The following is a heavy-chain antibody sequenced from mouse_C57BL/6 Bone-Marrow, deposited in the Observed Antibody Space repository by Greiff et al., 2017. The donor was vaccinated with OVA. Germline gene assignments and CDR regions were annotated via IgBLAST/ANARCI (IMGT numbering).Heavy chain of an antibody. Sequence: VKLQQPGAELVRPGSSVKLSCKASGYTFTSYWMHWVKQRPIQGLEWIGNIDPSDSETHYNQKFKDKATLTVDKSSSTAYMQLSSLTSEDSAVYYCARCYGSSLYFDYWGQGTTLTVSS. CDR1: GYTFTSYW. D-gene: IGHD1-1*01. CDR2: IDPSDSET. J-gene: IGHJ2*01. V-gene: IGHV1-52*01. CDR3: ARCYGSSLYFDY.